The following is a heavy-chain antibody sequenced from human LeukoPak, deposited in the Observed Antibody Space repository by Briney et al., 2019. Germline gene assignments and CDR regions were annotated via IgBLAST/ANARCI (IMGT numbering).Heavy chain of an antibody. CDR3: ARDSGPGIAVAGTV. Sequence: GGSLRLSCVTSGFTFSHYGMHWVRQFPGKGLEWVAAISFDAEGDYHVDSVKGRFTISRDNAKNSLYLQMNSLRAEDTAVYYCARDSGPGIAVAGTVWGQGTLVTVSS. D-gene: IGHD6-19*01. J-gene: IGHJ1*01. CDR2: ISFDAEGD. CDR1: GFTFSHYG. V-gene: IGHV3-30*03.